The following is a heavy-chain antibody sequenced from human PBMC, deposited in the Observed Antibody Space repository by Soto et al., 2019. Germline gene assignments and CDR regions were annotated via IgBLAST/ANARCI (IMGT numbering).Heavy chain of an antibody. Sequence: QVQLVQSGAEVRQPGDSLKVSCKAYGYIFTNHDIHWVRQATGQGLEWMGWMNPDTRKTGYAKKHKGRVTMTTNTSINTAYREMSSLTSEDTDMYYCARAGSQTDALEIWGQGTMVTVSS. V-gene: IGHV1-8*01. CDR1: GYIFTNHD. CDR3: ARAGSQTDALEI. CDR2: MNPDTRKT. D-gene: IGHD1-26*01. J-gene: IGHJ3*02.